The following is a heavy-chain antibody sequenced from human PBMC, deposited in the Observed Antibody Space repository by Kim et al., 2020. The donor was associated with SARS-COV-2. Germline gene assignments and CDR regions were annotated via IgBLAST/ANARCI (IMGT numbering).Heavy chain of an antibody. D-gene: IGHD1-1*01. CDR3: AHSPDRYGHFAY. CDR2: IYWDDDK. Sequence: SGPTLVNPTQTLTLTCTFSGFSLSTSGVGVGWIRQPPGKALEWLAVIYWDDDKRYSPSLKSRFTITKDTSKHQVVLTMTNMNPVDTATYYCAHSPDRYGHFAYWGQGTLVTVSS. J-gene: IGHJ4*02. V-gene: IGHV2-5*02. CDR1: GFSLSTSGVG.